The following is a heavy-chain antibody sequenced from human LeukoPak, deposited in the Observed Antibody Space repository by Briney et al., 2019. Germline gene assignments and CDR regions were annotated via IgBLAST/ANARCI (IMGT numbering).Heavy chain of an antibody. CDR3: ATPGYDSSGPEYFQH. V-gene: IGHV3-66*01. Sequence: GGSLRLSCAASGFTVSSNYMSWVRQAPGKGLEWVSVIYSGGSTYYADSVKGRFTISRDNSKNTLYLRMNSLRAEDTAVYYCATPGYDSSGPEYFQHWGQGTLVTVSS. CDR1: GFTVSSNY. D-gene: IGHD3-22*01. J-gene: IGHJ1*01. CDR2: IYSGGST.